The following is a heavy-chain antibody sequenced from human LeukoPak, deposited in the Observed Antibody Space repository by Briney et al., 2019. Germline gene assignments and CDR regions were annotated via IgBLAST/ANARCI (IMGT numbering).Heavy chain of an antibody. CDR2: ISAYNGNT. CDR1: GYTFTSYG. Sequence: ASVKVSCKASGYTFTSYGISWVRQAPGQGLERMGWISAYNGNTNYAQKLQGRVTMTTDTSTSTAYMELRSLRSDDTAVYYCARDLRREYYYDSSGYYFHYWGQGTLVTVSS. J-gene: IGHJ4*02. CDR3: ARDLRREYYYDSSGYYFHY. V-gene: IGHV1-18*01. D-gene: IGHD3-22*01.